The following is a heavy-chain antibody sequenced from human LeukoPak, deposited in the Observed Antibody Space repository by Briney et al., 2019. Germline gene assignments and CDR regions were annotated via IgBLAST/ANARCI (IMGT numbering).Heavy chain of an antibody. D-gene: IGHD2-2*01. J-gene: IGHJ6*02. CDR2: VRDTAHSYTT. V-gene: IGHV3-72*01. Sequence: SGGSLRLSCVASGFTFSDHYMDWVRQAPGKGPEWVGRVRDTAHSYTTEYAASVKGRYTVSRDDSKTSLYLQMNSLNTEDTAVYYCARGASSYRPSYIHGLDVWGQGTTVTVSS. CDR1: GFTFSDHY. CDR3: ARGASSYRPSYIHGLDV.